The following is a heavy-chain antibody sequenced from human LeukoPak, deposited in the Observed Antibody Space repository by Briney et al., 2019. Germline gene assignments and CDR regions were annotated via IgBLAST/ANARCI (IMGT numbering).Heavy chain of an antibody. D-gene: IGHD6-13*01. J-gene: IGHJ3*02. V-gene: IGHV5-51*01. CDR1: GYSFTSYW. Sequence: KVGESLKISCKGSGYSFTSYWIGWVRQMPGKGLEWMGIIYPGDSDTRYSPSFQGQVTISADKSISTAYLQWSSLKASDTAMYYCARSTSSIAAAVGAFDIWGQGTMVTVSS. CDR2: IYPGDSDT. CDR3: ARSTSSIAAAVGAFDI.